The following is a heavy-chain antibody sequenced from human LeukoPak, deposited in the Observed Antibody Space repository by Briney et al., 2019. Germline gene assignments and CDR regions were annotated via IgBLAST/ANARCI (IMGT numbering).Heavy chain of an antibody. V-gene: IGHV4-59*08. Sequence: PSETLSHTCTVSVGSISFSYWGWIRQPPGQGLEWIGYIYYSGSTNYNPSLKSRVTISVDMSKNQFSLKLTSVTAADTGIYYCARHSRSAYTGYENASDIWGQGTMVTVSS. J-gene: IGHJ3*02. CDR2: IYYSGST. CDR3: ARHSRSAYTGYENASDI. CDR1: VGSISFSY. D-gene: IGHD5-12*01.